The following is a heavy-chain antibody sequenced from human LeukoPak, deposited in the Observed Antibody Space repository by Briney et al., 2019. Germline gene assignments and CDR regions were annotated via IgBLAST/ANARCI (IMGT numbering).Heavy chain of an antibody. CDR3: ASSSGWNYFDY. J-gene: IGHJ4*02. CDR1: GGSISSYY. D-gene: IGHD6-19*01. CDR2: IYYSGST. V-gene: IGHV4-59*01. Sequence: PSETLSLTCTVSGGSISSYYWSWIRQPPGKGLEWIEYIYYSGSTNYNPSLKSRVTISVDTSKNQFSLKLSSVTAAETAVYYCASSSGWNYFDYWGQGTLVTVSS.